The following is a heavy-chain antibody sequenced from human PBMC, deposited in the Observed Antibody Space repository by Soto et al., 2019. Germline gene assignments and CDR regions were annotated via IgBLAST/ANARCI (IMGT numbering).Heavy chain of an antibody. Sequence: SETLSLTCAVSGGSISSSKWWSWVRQPPGKGLEWIGQIYHGGSSDYNPSLKSRVTISIDKSKNQFSLKLSSVTAADTAVYYCAIDSDSSETGGMDVCRQRNTVTVSS. V-gene: IGHV4-4*02. CDR1: GGSISSSKW. D-gene: IGHD4-4*01. J-gene: IGHJ6*02. CDR2: IYHGGSS. CDR3: AIDSDSSETGGMDV.